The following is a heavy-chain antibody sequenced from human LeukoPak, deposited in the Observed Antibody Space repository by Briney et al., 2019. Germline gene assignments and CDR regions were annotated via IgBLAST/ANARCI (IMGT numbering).Heavy chain of an antibody. J-gene: IGHJ4*02. CDR2: IYPGDSDT. V-gene: IGHV5-51*01. Sequence: GESLKISCKGSGYTFTNYWIAWVRQMPGKGLEWMGIIYPGDSDTRYSPSFQGQVTLSADKSISTAFLQWSSLEASDTAMYYCARTYRSSVPFDYWGQGTLVTVSS. D-gene: IGHD6-6*01. CDR1: GYTFTNYW. CDR3: ARTYRSSVPFDY.